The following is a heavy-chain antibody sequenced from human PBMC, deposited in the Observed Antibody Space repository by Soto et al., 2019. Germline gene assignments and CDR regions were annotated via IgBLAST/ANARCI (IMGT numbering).Heavy chain of an antibody. V-gene: IGHV4-30-2*01. CDR2: IYHSGST. CDR3: ARASGYCSSTSCDGALYYYHGMDV. Sequence: PSETLSLTCAVSGGSISSGGYSWSWIRQPPGKGLEWIGYIYHSGSTYYNPSLKSRVTISVDRSKNQFSLKLSSVTAADTAVYYCARASGYCSSTSCDGALYYYHGMDVWGQGTTVTVSS. D-gene: IGHD2-2*01. J-gene: IGHJ6*02. CDR1: GGSISSGGYS.